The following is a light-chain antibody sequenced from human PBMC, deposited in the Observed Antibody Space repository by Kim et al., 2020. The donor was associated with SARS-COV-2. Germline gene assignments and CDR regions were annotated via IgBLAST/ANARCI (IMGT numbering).Light chain of an antibody. J-gene: IGKJ5*01. V-gene: IGKV1-39*01. CDR3: QQSFSTLVT. CDR2: DVS. CDR1: QSIRGS. Sequence: AFGGDRVTIAGRASQSIRGSLNWYQQRPGKAPQLLIHDVSALQSGVPSRFSGSGFGTDFTLTISGLQPEDFATYYCQQSFSTLVTFGQGTRLEIK.